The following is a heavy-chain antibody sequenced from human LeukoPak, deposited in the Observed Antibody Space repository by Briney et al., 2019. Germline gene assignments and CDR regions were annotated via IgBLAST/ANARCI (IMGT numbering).Heavy chain of an antibody. D-gene: IGHD3-3*01. CDR2: IYYSGST. V-gene: IGHV4-59*01. J-gene: IGHJ5*02. CDR1: GGSISSYY. Sequence: SETLSLTCTVSGGSISSYYWSWIRQPPGKGLEWIGYIYYSGSTNYNPSLKSRVTISVDTSKNQFSLKLSSVTAADTAVYYRAREGFLEWLTGFDPWGQGTLVTVSS. CDR3: AREGFLEWLTGFDP.